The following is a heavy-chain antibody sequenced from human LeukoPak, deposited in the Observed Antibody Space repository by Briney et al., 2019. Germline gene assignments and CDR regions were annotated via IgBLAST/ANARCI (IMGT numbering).Heavy chain of an antibody. CDR1: GFTFSSYA. Sequence: GGSLRLSCAASGFTFSSYAMSWVRQAPGKGPEFVANINQDGSVKTYVDSVKGRFTISRDNAKHSLYLQMNSLRADDTAVYYCARDPGSSSFDYWGQGTLVTVSS. D-gene: IGHD6-13*01. CDR3: ARDPGSSSFDY. V-gene: IGHV3-7*01. J-gene: IGHJ4*02. CDR2: INQDGSVK.